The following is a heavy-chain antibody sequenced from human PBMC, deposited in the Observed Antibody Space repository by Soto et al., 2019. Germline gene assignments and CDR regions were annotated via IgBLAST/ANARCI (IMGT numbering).Heavy chain of an antibody. CDR2: IQHNGNDI. J-gene: IGHJ6*02. CDR3: VRVGWGYSYGNGPDD. D-gene: IGHD5-18*01. CDR1: GFAFSAYS. V-gene: IGHV3-30-3*01. Sequence: QVYLVESGGGVVQPGGSLRLSCEGSGFAFSAYSMHWVRQAPGKGLEWVAVIQHNGNDIYYGDSVRGRFTVSRDNYKNILYLQMNGLTPEDTALYYCVRVGWGYSYGNGPDDWGQGTTVSVSS.